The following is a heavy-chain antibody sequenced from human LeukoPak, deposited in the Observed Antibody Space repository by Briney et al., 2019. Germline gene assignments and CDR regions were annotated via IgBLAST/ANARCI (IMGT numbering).Heavy chain of an antibody. CDR3: AKSATRTVTHIDY. D-gene: IGHD4-17*01. Sequence: GGSLRLSCAASGFTFSTYSMNWVRQAPGEGLEWVSYISGSGTTKYYGDSVKGRFTISRDNAKNSLYLQINSLKDEDTAVYYCAKSATRTVTHIDYWGQGTLVIVSS. V-gene: IGHV3-48*02. J-gene: IGHJ4*02. CDR1: GFTFSTYS. CDR2: ISGSGTTK.